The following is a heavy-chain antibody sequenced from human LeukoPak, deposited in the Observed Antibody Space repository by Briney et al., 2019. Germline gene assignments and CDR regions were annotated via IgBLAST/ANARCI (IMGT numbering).Heavy chain of an antibody. D-gene: IGHD3-10*01. CDR1: GYTFTSYD. CDR2: MNPNSGNT. CDR3: ARGLYGSGSYDY. V-gene: IGHV1-8*01. Sequence: ASVKVSCKASGYTFTSYDINWVRQATGQGLEWMGWMNPNSGNTGYAQKFQGRVTMTRNTSISTAYMELSSLRSEDTAVYYCARGLYGSGSYDYWGQGTLVTVSS. J-gene: IGHJ4*02.